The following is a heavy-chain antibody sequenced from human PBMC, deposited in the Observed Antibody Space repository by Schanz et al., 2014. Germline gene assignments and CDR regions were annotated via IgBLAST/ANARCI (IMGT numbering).Heavy chain of an antibody. CDR3: AKGPYYYYYMDV. CDR1: GFPFSDYF. J-gene: IGHJ6*03. V-gene: IGHV3-11*04. Sequence: QVQLVDSGGGLVKPGGSLRLSCTASGFPFSDYFMAWIRQPPGRGLEWVSYIGSSSSRIDHADSVKGRFTVSRDNAKNSLYLQMTSLRADDTAVYYCAKGPYYYYYMDVWGNGTTVTVSS. CDR2: IGSSSSRI.